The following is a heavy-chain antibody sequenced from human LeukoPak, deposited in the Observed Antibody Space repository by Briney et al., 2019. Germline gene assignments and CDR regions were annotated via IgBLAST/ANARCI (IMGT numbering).Heavy chain of an antibody. V-gene: IGHV1-8*02. Sequence: GASVKVSCKASGGTFSSYAISWVRQATGQGLEWMGWMNPNSGNTGYAQKFQGRVTMTRNTSISTAYMELSSLRSEDTAVYYCAIPGDRGSGWYTWGQGTLVTVSS. D-gene: IGHD6-19*01. CDR2: MNPNSGNT. J-gene: IGHJ4*02. CDR1: GGTFSSYA. CDR3: AIPGDRGSGWYT.